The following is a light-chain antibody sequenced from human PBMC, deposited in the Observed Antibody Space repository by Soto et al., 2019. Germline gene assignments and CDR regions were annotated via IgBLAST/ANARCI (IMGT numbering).Light chain of an antibody. CDR3: QEYNSHARYT. V-gene: IGKV1-5*03. Sequence: DIQMTQSPSTLSASVGDRVTITCRASQSISSWLAWYQQKPGKAPKLLIYMASSLESGVPSWFSGGGSGTEFTLTISSLQPDDFATYYCQEYNSHARYTFGQGTKLEIK. J-gene: IGKJ2*01. CDR1: QSISSW. CDR2: MAS.